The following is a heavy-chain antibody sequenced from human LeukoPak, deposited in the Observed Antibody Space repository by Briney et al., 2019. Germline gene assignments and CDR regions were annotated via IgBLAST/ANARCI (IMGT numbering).Heavy chain of an antibody. J-gene: IGHJ4*02. D-gene: IGHD1-26*01. CDR1: GGTFSSYA. Sequence: ASVKVSCKASGGTFSSYAISWVRQATGQGLEWMGWMNPNSGNTGYAQKFQGRVTMTRNTSISTAYMELSSLRSEDTAVYYCARLVGATVDPRGDDYWGQGTLVTVSS. CDR2: MNPNSGNT. V-gene: IGHV1-8*02. CDR3: ARLVGATVDPRGDDY.